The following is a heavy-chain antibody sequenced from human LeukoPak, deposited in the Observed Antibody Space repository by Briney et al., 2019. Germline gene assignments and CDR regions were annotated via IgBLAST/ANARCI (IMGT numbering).Heavy chain of an antibody. J-gene: IGHJ4*02. CDR1: GGSFSGYY. CDR2: INHSGST. D-gene: IGHD6-13*01. CDR3: ARGFSSSWYHYFDY. V-gene: IGHV4-34*01. Sequence: PSETLSLTCAVYGGSFSGYYWSWIRQPPGKGLECIGEINHSGSTNYNPSLKSRVTISVDTSKNQFSLKLSSVTAADTAVYYCARGFSSSWYHYFDYWGQGTLVTVSS.